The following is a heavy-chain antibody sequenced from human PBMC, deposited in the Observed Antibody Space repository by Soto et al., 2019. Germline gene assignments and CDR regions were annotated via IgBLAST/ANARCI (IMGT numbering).Heavy chain of an antibody. CDR2: ISWNSGKI. V-gene: IGHV3-9*01. D-gene: IGHD5-12*01. CDR3: AKDAGATQYYFDY. J-gene: IGHJ4*02. Sequence: GGSLRLSCAASGFTFDDYAMHWVRQAPGKGLEWVSGISWNSGKIRYADSVKGRFTISRDNAKNSLYLQMNSLRAEDTALYYCAKDAGATQYYFDYSCQGTLVTVSS. CDR1: GFTFDDYA.